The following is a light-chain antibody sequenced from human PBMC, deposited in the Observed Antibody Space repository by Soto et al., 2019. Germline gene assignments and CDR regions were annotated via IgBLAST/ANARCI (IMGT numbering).Light chain of an antibody. V-gene: IGKV3-11*01. CDR3: QQRSNWPPIT. CDR1: QSVSSY. CDR2: DAS. J-gene: IGKJ5*01. Sequence: EIVLTQSPATLSFSPGERATLSCRASQSVSSYLAWYQQKPGQAPRLLIYDASNRATGIPARFSGSGSGTDFTLTISSLEPEDLAVYYCQQRSNWPPITFGQGTRLEIK.